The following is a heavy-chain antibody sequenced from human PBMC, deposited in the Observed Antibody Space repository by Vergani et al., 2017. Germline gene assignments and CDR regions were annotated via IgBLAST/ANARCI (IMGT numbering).Heavy chain of an antibody. Sequence: QVQLQESGPGLVKPSETLSLTCTVSGYSISSGYYWGWIRQPPGKGLEWIGSIYHSGSTYYNPALKSRVTISVDTSKNQFSLKLSSVTAADTAVYYCARXCGGYSYGFYYYYYYMDVWGKGTTVTVSS. V-gene: IGHV4-38-2*02. D-gene: IGHD5-18*01. J-gene: IGHJ6*03. CDR3: ARXCGGYSYGFYYYYYYMDV. CDR2: IYHSGST. CDR1: GYSISSGYY.